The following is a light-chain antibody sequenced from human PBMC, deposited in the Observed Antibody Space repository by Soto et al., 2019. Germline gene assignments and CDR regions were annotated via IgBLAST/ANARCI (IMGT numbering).Light chain of an antibody. J-gene: IGKJ2*01. V-gene: IGKV3-15*01. CDR3: QQYNNWPHT. Sequence: EIVMTPSPATLSVSPVERATLSCRASQSVSSKLAWFQQKPGQAPSLLIYGVSTRATGVPVRFSGSGSGTEFTLTINSLQSEDFAVYYCQQYNNWPHTFGQGTKV. CDR1: QSVSSK. CDR2: GVS.